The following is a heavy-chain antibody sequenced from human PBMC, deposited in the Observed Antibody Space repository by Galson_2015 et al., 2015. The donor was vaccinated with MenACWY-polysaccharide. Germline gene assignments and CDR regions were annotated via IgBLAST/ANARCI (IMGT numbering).Heavy chain of an antibody. Sequence: LSLTCTVSGGSISSSSYYWGWIRQPPGKGLEWIGTIYYGGSTYYNPSLKSRVTISVDTSKSQFSLKLTSVTAADTAVYYCARQGGSGRSHDYWGQGTLVTVSS. CDR3: ARQGGSGRSHDY. D-gene: IGHD5-12*01. CDR2: IYYGGST. V-gene: IGHV4-39*01. CDR1: GGSISSSSYY. J-gene: IGHJ4*02.